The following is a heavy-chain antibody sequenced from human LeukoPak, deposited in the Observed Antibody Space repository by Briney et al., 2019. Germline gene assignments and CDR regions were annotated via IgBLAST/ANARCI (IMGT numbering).Heavy chain of an antibody. D-gene: IGHD3-16*01. V-gene: IGHV3-15*01. CDR2: IKSKTDGGTT. J-gene: IGHJ4*02. CDR3: TTEWGRRGGYYSDY. CDR1: GFTFSNAW. Sequence: GGSLRLSCAASGFTFSNAWMSWVRQAPGKGLEWVGRIKSKTDGGTTDYAAPVKGRFTISRDDSKNTLYLQMNSLKTEDTAVYYCTTEWGRRGGYYSDYWGQGTLVTVSS.